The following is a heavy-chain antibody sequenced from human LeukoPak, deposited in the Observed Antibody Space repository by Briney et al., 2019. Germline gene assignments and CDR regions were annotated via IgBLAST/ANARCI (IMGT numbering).Heavy chain of an antibody. CDR2: VCYSANT. CDR3: ARRPGGYYGLGSRLDN. CDR1: GGSISGAGYS. J-gene: IGHJ4*02. D-gene: IGHD3-10*01. Sequence: PSETLSLTCTVSGGSISGAGYSWGWIRQPPGKGLEWIGSVCYSANTDYNPSLKSRLTMSVDTTKNQFLLRLRSVTAADTAVYYCARRPGGYYGLGSRLDNWGQGTLVSVSS. V-gene: IGHV4-39*01.